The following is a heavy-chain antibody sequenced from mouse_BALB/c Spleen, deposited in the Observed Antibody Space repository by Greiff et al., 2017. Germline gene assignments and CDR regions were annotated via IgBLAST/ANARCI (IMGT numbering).Heavy chain of an antibody. CDR1: GFTFTDYY. V-gene: IGHV7-3*02. J-gene: IGHJ2*01. CDR2: IRNKANGYTT. Sequence: DVMLVESGGGLVQPGGSLRLSCATSGFTFTDYYMSWVRQPPGKALEWLGFIRNKANGYTTEYSASVKGRFTISRDNSHSILYLQMNTLRAEDSATYYCARDRYDDYWGQGTTLTVSS. CDR3: ARDRYDDY. D-gene: IGHD2-14*01.